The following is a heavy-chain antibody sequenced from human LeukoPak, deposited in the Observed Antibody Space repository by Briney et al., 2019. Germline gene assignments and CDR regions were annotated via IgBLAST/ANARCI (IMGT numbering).Heavy chain of an antibody. CDR2: IIPIFGTA. J-gene: IGHJ6*03. D-gene: IGHD3-10*01. V-gene: IGHV1-69*05. CDR3: ARDRGLHYYYYYMDV. Sequence: SVKVSCKASGGTFSSYAISWVRQAPGQGLEWMGGIIPIFGTANYAQKFQGRVTITTDESTSTAYMELSSLRSEDTAVYYCARDRGLHYYYYYMDVWGKGTTVTVSS. CDR1: GGTFSSYA.